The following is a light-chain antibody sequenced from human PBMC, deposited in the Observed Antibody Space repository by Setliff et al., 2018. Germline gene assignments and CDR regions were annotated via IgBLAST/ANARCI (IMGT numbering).Light chain of an antibody. V-gene: IGLV2-23*02. CDR1: SSDVGGYKY. CDR3: CSYAGSRIWV. Sequence: QSALTQPASVSGSPGQSTTISCTGTSSDVGGYKYVSWYQEHPGKAPKLMIYDVSKRPSGVSNRFSGSKSGNTASLTISGLQAEDEADYYCCSYAGSRIWVFGGGTKVTVL. CDR2: DVS. J-gene: IGLJ3*02.